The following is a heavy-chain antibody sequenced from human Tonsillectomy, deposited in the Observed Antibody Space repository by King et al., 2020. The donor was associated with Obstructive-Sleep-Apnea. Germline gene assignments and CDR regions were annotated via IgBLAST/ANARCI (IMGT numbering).Heavy chain of an antibody. CDR2: IWYDGSIK. Sequence: VQLVESGGGVVQPGRSLRLSCAASGFTFSSYGMHWVRQAPGKGLVWEAVIWYDGSIKYYADSVKGRFTISRYNSKNTLYLQMNSLRAEDTAVYYCAKDRNDYGDYESNGMDVWGQGTTVTVSS. D-gene: IGHD4-17*01. J-gene: IGHJ6*02. CDR1: GFTFSSYG. V-gene: IGHV3-33*06. CDR3: AKDRNDYGDYESNGMDV.